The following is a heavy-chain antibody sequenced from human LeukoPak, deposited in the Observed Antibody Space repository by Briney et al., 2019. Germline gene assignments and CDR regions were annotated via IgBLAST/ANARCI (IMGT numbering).Heavy chain of an antibody. J-gene: IGHJ5*02. CDR2: IFYSGGT. CDR1: GGSIRSYY. D-gene: IGHD2-2*02. Sequence: PSETLSLTCTVSGGSIRSYYWSWIRQSPGKELEWIGYIFYSGGTNYNPSLKSRVTISVDTSKNQFSLKLSSVTAADTAVYYCARVLGYCSSTSCYTGWFDPWGQGTLVTVSS. CDR3: ARVLGYCSSTSCYTGWFDP. V-gene: IGHV4-59*12.